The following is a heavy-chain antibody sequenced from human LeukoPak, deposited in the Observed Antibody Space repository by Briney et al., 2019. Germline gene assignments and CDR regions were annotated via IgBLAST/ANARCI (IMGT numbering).Heavy chain of an antibody. J-gene: IGHJ4*02. V-gene: IGHV3-30*04. CDR1: GFTFSSSA. Sequence: PGGSLRLSCVVSGFTFSSSAMHWVRQAPGKGLEWVAFMAYDGSNKYYADSVKGRFTVSRDNAKNSLYLQMNSLRAEDTAVYYCARVDQLAPDYWGQGTLVTVSS. D-gene: IGHD1-1*01. CDR3: ARVDQLAPDY. CDR2: MAYDGSNK.